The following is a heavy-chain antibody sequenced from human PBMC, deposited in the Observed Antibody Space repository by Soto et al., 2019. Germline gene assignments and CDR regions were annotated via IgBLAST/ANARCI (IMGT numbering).Heavy chain of an antibody. CDR3: AREPYYGGNSVYFDY. V-gene: IGHV1-18*01. CDR1: GYTFTSYG. CDR2: ISAYNGNT. Sequence: ASVKVSCKASGYTFTSYGISWVRQAPGQGLEWMGWISAYNGNTNYAQKLQGRVTMTTDTSTSTAYMELRSLRSDDTAVYYCAREPYYGGNSVYFDYWGQGTLVTVSS. J-gene: IGHJ4*02. D-gene: IGHD4-17*01.